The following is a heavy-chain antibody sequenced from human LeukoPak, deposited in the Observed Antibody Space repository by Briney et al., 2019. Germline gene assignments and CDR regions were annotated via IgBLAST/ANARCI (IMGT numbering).Heavy chain of an antibody. Sequence: GGSLRLSCVASKFNFFSYGVQWVRQAPGKGLVWVSRIFTDGSTTSYADSVKGRFTISRDNARNTLYLQMNSLRVEDTAVYYCARELPREVTLDYWGQGTLVTVSP. J-gene: IGHJ4*01. CDR3: ARELPREVTLDY. V-gene: IGHV3-74*01. D-gene: IGHD2-21*02. CDR2: IFTDGSTT. CDR1: KFNFFSYG.